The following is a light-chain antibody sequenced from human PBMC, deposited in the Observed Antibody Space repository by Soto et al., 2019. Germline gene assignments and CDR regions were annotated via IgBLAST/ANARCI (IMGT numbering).Light chain of an antibody. CDR3: QQYNSYSAYT. Sequence: DIQMTQSPSSLSASVGDRVTITCQASQDISNYLNWYQQKPGKAPKLLIYDASSLESGVPSRFSGSGSGTEFTLTISSLQPDDFATYYCQQYNSYSAYTFGQGTKVDIK. CDR2: DAS. CDR1: QDISNY. J-gene: IGKJ2*01. V-gene: IGKV1-5*01.